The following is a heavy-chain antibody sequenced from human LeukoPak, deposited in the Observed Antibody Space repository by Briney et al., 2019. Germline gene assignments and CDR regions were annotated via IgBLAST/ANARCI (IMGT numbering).Heavy chain of an antibody. V-gene: IGHV1-2*02. J-gene: IGHJ4*02. D-gene: IGHD2-8*01. CDR3: ARIYCTNGVCYGMDY. CDR1: GYTFTCYY. CDR2: INSNSGGT. Sequence: AAVEVSCKASGYTFTCYYMHWVRQAPGQGLEWMGWINSNSGGTNYAQKFQGRVTITRDTSISTAYMELSRLRSDDTAVYYCARIYCTNGVCYGMDYWGQGTLVTVSS.